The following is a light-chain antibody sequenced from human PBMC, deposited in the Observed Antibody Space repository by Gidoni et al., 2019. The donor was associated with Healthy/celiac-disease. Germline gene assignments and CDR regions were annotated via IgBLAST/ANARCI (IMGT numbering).Light chain of an antibody. CDR3: QQSYTAPLT. CDR1: KSISTY. CDR2: AAS. Sequence: DIQMTQSPSSLSASVGDRVTISCRASKSISTYLNWYQQKPVKAPKLLIYAASSLQSGVTSRFSGGGSGTFFTLTIICLRPEDFSTYFCQQSYTAPLTFGGGTKVEI. V-gene: IGKV1-39*01. J-gene: IGKJ4*01.